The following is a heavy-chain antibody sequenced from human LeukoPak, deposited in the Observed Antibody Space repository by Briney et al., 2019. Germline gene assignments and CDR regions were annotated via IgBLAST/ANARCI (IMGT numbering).Heavy chain of an antibody. Sequence: PSETLSLTCTVSGGSISSNNHYWGWIRQPPGKGLEWIGSIYYRGSTYYNPSLKSRVTISVDTSKNQFSLKLSSVTAADTAVYYCARGSGSYYLYYYYYYMDVWGKGTTVTVSS. J-gene: IGHJ6*03. D-gene: IGHD1-26*01. CDR3: ARGSGSYYLYYYYYYMDV. V-gene: IGHV4-39*07. CDR2: IYYRGST. CDR1: GGSISSNNHY.